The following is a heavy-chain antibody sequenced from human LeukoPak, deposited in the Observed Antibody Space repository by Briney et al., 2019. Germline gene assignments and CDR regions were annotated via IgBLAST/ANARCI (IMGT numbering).Heavy chain of an antibody. D-gene: IGHD6-19*01. V-gene: IGHV4-31*03. CDR2: IYYSGNT. CDR1: SGSISSDDYY. J-gene: IGHJ4*02. CDR3: ASSSIAVAGPRKWYYYFDY. Sequence: SETLSLTCTVSSGSISSDDYYWNWIRQHPGKGLEWIGYIYYSGNTYYNPSLKSRVTISVDTSKNQFSLKLRSVTAADTAVYYCASSSIAVAGPRKWYYYFDYWGQGTLVTVSS.